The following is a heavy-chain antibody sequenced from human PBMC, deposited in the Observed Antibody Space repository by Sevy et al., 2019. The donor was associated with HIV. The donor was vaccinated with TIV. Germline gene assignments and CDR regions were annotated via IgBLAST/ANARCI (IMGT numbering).Heavy chain of an antibody. CDR3: ARKQFVLPFDY. D-gene: IGHD6-6*01. CDR1: GFTFSDYA. Sequence: GGSLRLSCAASGFTFSDYAIHWVRQAPGKGLEWLAVISYHGRNQFYADSVRGRFTISRDDSKNTVYLQMNSLRPDDTAVYYCARKQFVLPFDYWGQGILVTVSS. CDR2: ISYHGRNQ. J-gene: IGHJ4*02. V-gene: IGHV3-30*04.